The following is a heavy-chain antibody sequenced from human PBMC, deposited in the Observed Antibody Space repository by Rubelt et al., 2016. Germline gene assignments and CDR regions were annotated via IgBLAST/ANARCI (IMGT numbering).Heavy chain of an antibody. J-gene: IGHJ4*02. V-gene: IGHV4-34*01. CDR3: GRGIGSGSYYKY. Sequence: QAQLQPWGAGLLKPSETLSLPCGVYGGSFNGYYWSWIRQPPGKGLEWIGDINQSGSTNYHPSLKSRVTISVDTSKNQFPLKLTSVTAADTAVYYCGRGIGSGSYYKYWGQGSLVTVSS. CDR1: GGSFNGYY. CDR2: INQSGST. D-gene: IGHD3-10*01.